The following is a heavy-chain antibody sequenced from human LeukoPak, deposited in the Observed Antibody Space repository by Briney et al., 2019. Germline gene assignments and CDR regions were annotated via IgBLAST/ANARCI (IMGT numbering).Heavy chain of an antibody. V-gene: IGHV1-46*01. CDR1: GYTFTSYY. CDR2: INPSGDST. J-gene: IGHJ4*02. Sequence: ASVKVSCKASGYTFTSYYMHWVRRAPGQGLEWMGIINPSGDSTNYAQKFQGRLTMTRDMSTSTVYMELRSLRSEDTAFYYCARGSSGYYSPFDYWGQGTLVTVSS. CDR3: ARGSSGYYSPFDY. D-gene: IGHD3-22*01.